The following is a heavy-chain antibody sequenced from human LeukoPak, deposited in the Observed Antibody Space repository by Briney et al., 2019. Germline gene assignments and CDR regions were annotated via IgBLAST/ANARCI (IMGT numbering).Heavy chain of an antibody. CDR1: GGSISSYY. D-gene: IGHD3-3*01. CDR2: IYYSGST. V-gene: IGHV4-59*01. CDR3: ARDGRTGYYDFWSGYSSWGMYCYMDV. Sequence: SETLSLTCTVSGGSISSYYWSWIRQPPGKGLEWIGYIYYSGSTNYNPSLKSRVTISVDTSKNQFSLKLSSVTAADTAVYYCARDGRTGYYDFWSGYSSWGMYCYMDVWGKGTTVTVSS. J-gene: IGHJ6*03.